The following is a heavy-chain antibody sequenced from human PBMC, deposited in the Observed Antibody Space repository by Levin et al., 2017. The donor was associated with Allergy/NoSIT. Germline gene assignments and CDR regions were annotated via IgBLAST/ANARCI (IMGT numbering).Heavy chain of an antibody. J-gene: IGHJ4*02. CDR3: ARSARYGDYAFDY. D-gene: IGHD4-17*01. CDR1: GFTFSSYG. CDR2: IWYDGSNK. Sequence: GGSLRLSCAASGFTFSSYGMHWVRQAPGKGLEWVAVIWYDGSNKYYADSVKGRFTISRDNSKNTLYLQMNSLRAEDTAVYYCARSARYGDYAFDYWGQGTLVTVSS. V-gene: IGHV3-33*01.